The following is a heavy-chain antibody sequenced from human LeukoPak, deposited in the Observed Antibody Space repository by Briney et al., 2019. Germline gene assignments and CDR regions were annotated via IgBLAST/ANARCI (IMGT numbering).Heavy chain of an antibody. CDR1: GFTFSSYG. V-gene: IGHV3-23*01. D-gene: IGHD3-10*01. CDR3: APRRGITMVRGVTPI. Sequence: GGSLRLSCAASGFTFSSYGMSWVRQAPGKGLEWVSAISGSGGSTYYADSVKGRFTISRDNSKNTLYLQMNSLRAEDTAVYYCAPRRGITMVRGVTPIWGQGTLVTVSS. J-gene: IGHJ4*02. CDR2: ISGSGGST.